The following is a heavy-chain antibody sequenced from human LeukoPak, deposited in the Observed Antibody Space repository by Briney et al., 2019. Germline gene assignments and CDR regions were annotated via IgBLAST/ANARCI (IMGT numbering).Heavy chain of an antibody. D-gene: IGHD3-22*01. J-gene: IGHJ5*02. V-gene: IGHV3-21*04. Sequence: GGSLRLSCAASGFTFSSYSMNWVRQAPGKGLEWVSSISSSSSYIYYADSVKGRFTISRDNSKNTLYLQMNSLRAEDTAVYYCAKRPSMVYYDSSGYNTLRWFDPWGQGTLVTVSS. CDR2: ISSSSSYI. CDR1: GFTFSSYS. CDR3: AKRPSMVYYDSSGYNTLRWFDP.